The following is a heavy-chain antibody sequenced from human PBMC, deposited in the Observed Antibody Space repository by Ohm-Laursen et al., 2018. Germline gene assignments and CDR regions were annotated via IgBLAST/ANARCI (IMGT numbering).Heavy chain of an antibody. D-gene: IGHD3-9*01. J-gene: IGHJ6*02. V-gene: IGHV1-58*02. CDR1: GFTFTSSA. Sequence: VSSVKVSCKASGFTFTSSAMQWVRQARGQRLEWIGWIVVGSGNTNYAQKFQERVTITRDMSTSTAYMELSSLRSEDTAVYYCARDILTGMDPYYYYYGMDVWGQGTTVTVSS. CDR3: ARDILTGMDPYYYYYGMDV. CDR2: IVVGSGNT.